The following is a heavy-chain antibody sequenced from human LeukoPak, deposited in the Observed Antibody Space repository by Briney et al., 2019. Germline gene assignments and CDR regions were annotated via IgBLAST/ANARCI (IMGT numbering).Heavy chain of an antibody. J-gene: IGHJ4*02. D-gene: IGHD3-16*01. CDR3: ARDRLGGAVASWIPDY. CDR1: GGSINNYY. V-gene: IGHV4-59*01. CDR2: VYHSGST. Sequence: TETPTLTCSVSGGSINNYYWSWIRQPPGKRLEWIGSVYHSGSTDYNPSLRSRVTISVDMSKNHFSLKVTSVTAADTAIYYCARDRLGGAVASWIPDYWGQGILVTVSS.